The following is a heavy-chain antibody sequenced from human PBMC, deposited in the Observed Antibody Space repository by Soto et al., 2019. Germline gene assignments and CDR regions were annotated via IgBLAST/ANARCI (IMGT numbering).Heavy chain of an antibody. CDR3: AKDTHLLWFGELTYYYYGMDV. D-gene: IGHD3-10*01. J-gene: IGHJ6*02. V-gene: IGHV3-48*01. CDR1: GFTFSTYG. Sequence: PGGSLRLSCAASGFTFSTYGMTWVRQAPGKGLEWISYISSSSTTIYYGGSVRGRFTISRDNAKNSLHLQMNSLRAEDTAVYYCAKDTHLLWFGELTYYYYGMDVWGQGTTVTVSS. CDR2: ISSSSTTI.